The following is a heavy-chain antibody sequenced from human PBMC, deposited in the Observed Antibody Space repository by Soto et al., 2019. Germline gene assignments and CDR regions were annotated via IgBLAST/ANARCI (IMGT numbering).Heavy chain of an antibody. CDR2: TYYRSKWYN. Sequence: SQTLSLTSAISGESLSSIIVACNWVRQSPSRSLGWLVSTYYRSKWYNDYAVSVKSRITINPETSKNQFSLQLNSVTPEDTAVYYCARGLLAARPDYYYYFHLDVWGKGTTVTGSS. CDR1: GESLSSIIVA. J-gene: IGHJ6*03. D-gene: IGHD6-6*01. V-gene: IGHV6-1*01. CDR3: ARGLLAARPDYYYYFHLDV.